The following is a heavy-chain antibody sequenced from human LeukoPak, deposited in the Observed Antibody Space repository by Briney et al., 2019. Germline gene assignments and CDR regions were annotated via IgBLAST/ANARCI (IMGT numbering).Heavy chain of an antibody. Sequence: GGSLTLSCAASGFTFSKYWMHWVRQAPGKGLVWVARINSDGSTTDYADSVKGRFTISRDNAKNTLYLQMNSLRVEDTAVYYCARILYAFDIWGQGTMVTVSS. D-gene: IGHD2-15*01. V-gene: IGHV3-74*01. CDR1: GFTFSKYW. J-gene: IGHJ3*02. CDR2: INSDGSTT. CDR3: ARILYAFDI.